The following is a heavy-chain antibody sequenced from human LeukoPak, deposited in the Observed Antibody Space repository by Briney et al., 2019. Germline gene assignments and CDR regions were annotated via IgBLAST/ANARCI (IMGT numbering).Heavy chain of an antibody. CDR3: AKCSGLYCGGYEFDY. D-gene: IGHD2-21*01. CDR1: GFTFSSYA. CDR2: ISGSGGST. Sequence: GGSLRLPCAASGFTFSSYAMSWVRQAPGKGLEWVSAISGSGGSTYYADSVKGRFTISRDNSKNTLYLQMNSLRAEDTAVYYCAKCSGLYCGGYEFDYWGQGTLVTVSS. J-gene: IGHJ4*02. V-gene: IGHV3-23*01.